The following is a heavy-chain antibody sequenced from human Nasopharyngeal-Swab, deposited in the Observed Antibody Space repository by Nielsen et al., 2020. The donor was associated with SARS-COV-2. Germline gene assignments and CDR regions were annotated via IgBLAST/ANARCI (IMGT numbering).Heavy chain of an antibody. J-gene: IGHJ4*02. CDR2: ISSSSSYT. CDR3: AREELGYCSGGSCLPFDY. V-gene: IGHV3-11*06. Sequence: WIRQPPGKGLEWVSYISSSSSYTNYADSVKGRFTISRDNAKNSLYLQMNSLRDEDTAVYYCAREELGYCSGGSCLPFDYWGQGTLVTVSS. D-gene: IGHD2-15*01.